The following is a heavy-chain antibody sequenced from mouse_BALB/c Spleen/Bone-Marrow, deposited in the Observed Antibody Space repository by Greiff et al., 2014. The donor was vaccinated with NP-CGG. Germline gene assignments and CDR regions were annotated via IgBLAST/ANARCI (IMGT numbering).Heavy chain of an antibody. CDR2: ISSGGSYT. Sequence: VQLKESGGDLVKPGGSLKLSCAASGFTFSRYGMSWVRQTPDQRLEWVANISSGGSYTYYPDSVKGRFTISRANAKNTLYLHMSSLKSEDTAMYYCARQYGNLGVMDYWGQGTSVTVSS. V-gene: IGHV5-6*01. CDR3: ARQYGNLGVMDY. D-gene: IGHD2-1*01. CDR1: GFTFSRYG. J-gene: IGHJ4*01.